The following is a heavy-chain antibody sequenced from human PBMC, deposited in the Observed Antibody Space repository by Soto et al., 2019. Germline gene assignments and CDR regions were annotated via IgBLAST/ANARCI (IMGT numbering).Heavy chain of an antibody. CDR3: TRSRGWYTFDY. D-gene: IGHD6-19*01. J-gene: IGHJ4*02. Sequence: EVQLLESGGGLVQPGWSLRLSCAASGFTISNYAMGWVRQAPGKGLEWVSSLSGSGDNTYYADSVKGRVTISRDNSRDNSQNTAYLQMNSLRAEDTGVYYCTRSRGWYTFDYWGQGTLGTVSS. V-gene: IGHV3-23*01. CDR2: LSGSGDNT. CDR1: GFTISNYA.